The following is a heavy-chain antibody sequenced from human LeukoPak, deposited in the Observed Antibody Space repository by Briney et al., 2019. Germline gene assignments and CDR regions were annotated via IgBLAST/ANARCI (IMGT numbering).Heavy chain of an antibody. CDR2: ISGSGGST. CDR1: GFTFSTYG. V-gene: IGHV3-23*01. Sequence: GGSLRLSCAASGFTFSTYGMHWVRQAPGKGLEWVSAISGSGGSTYYADSVKGRFTISRDNSKNTLYLQMNSLRAEDTAVYYCAKKTGSATYYYYYMDVWGKGTTVTVSS. D-gene: IGHD1-26*01. CDR3: AKKTGSATYYYYYMDV. J-gene: IGHJ6*03.